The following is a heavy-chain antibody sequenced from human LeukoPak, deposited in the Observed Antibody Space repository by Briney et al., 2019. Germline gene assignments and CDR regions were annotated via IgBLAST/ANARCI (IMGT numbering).Heavy chain of an antibody. CDR1: GLTFSKDD. CDR2: IGVTGDT. D-gene: IGHD2-15*01. V-gene: IGHV3-13*01. J-gene: IGHJ2*01. Sequence: GGSLRLSCAASGLTFSKDDFHWVRQAPGKGLEWLAAIGVTGDTYYADSVKGRFTISREDAANSLYLQMRSLGAGDTALYYCTKEFCGSRAACAGGSYYDFWGRGALVTVSS. CDR3: TKEFCGSRAACAGGSYYDF.